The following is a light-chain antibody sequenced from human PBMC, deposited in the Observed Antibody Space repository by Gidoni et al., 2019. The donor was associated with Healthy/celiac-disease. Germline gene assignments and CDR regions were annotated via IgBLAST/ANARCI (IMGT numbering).Light chain of an antibody. CDR3: QQYNSYSYT. CDR2: KAS. CDR1: QSISSW. V-gene: IGKV1-5*03. Sequence: DTQLTQSPSTLSAAVGDRVTITCRASQSISSWLAWYQQKPGKAPKLLIYKASSLESGVPSRFSDSGSGTEFTLTISSLQPDDFATYYCQQYNSYSYTFGQGTKLEIK. J-gene: IGKJ2*01.